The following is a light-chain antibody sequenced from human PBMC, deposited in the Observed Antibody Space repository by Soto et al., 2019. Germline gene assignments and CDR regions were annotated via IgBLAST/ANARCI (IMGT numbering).Light chain of an antibody. CDR1: QSVSSSY. J-gene: IGKJ4*01. CDR3: QQYGSSPPLLT. CDR2: GAS. Sequence: EIVLTQSPGTLSLSPGERATLSCRASQSVSSSYLAWYQQNPGQAPRLLIYGASSRATGIPDRFSGSGSGTDFTLTISRLEPEDFAVYYCQQYGSSPPLLTFGGGTKVEIK. V-gene: IGKV3-20*01.